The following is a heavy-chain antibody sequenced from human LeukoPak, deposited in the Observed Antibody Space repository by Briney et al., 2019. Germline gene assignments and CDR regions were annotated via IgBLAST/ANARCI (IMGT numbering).Heavy chain of an antibody. D-gene: IGHD6-13*01. V-gene: IGHV3-7*01. CDR1: GFTFSSYW. Sequence: PGGSLRLSCAASGFTFSSYWMSWVRQAPGKGLEWVANIKQDGSEKYYVDSVKGRFTISRDNAKNSLYLQMNSLRAEDTAVYYCARGGRIAAAGTGYWGQGTLVTVSS. CDR3: ARGGRIAAAGTGY. CDR2: IKQDGSEK. J-gene: IGHJ4*02.